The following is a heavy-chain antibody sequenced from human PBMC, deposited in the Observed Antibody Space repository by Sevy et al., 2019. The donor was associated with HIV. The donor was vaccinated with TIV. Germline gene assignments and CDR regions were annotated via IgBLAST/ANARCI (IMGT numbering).Heavy chain of an antibody. CDR1: GFNFNNTW. CDR3: TTGGGSITVAGTPIDY. CDR2: VKSEVDGGTR. Sequence: GGSLRLSCATSGFNFNNTWMSWVRQAPGKGLEWVGRVKSEVDGGTRDYSAPVRGRFTMSPDDSRSTLYLQMDTLTSEDTAVYYCTTGGGSITVAGTPIDYWGQGTQVTVSS. D-gene: IGHD6-19*01. J-gene: IGHJ4*02. V-gene: IGHV3-15*01.